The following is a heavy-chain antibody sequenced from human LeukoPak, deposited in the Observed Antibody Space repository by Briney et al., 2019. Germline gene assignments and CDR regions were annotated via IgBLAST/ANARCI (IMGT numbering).Heavy chain of an antibody. CDR1: GGTFSSYA. Sequence: SVKVSCKASGGTFSSYAISWVRQAPGQGLEWMGGIIPIFGTANYAQKFQGRVTITADESTSTAYMELSSLRSEDTAVYYCARDSHPSGSYYYYGMDVWGQGTTVTVSS. D-gene: IGHD6-25*01. V-gene: IGHV1-69*13. J-gene: IGHJ6*02. CDR2: IIPIFGTA. CDR3: ARDSHPSGSYYYYGMDV.